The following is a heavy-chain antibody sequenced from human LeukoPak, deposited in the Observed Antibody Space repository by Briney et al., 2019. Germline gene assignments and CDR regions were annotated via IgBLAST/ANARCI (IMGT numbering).Heavy chain of an antibody. V-gene: IGHV4-34*01. CDR2: INHSGST. Sequence: PSETLSLTCAVYGGSFSGYYWSWIRQPPGKGLEWIGEINHSGSTNYIPSLESRVTLSVDTSKNQFSLKLSSVTAADTAVHYCARTLSSVWSGFDYWGQGTLVTVSS. D-gene: IGHD6-19*01. CDR1: GGSFSGYY. CDR3: ARTLSSVWSGFDY. J-gene: IGHJ4*02.